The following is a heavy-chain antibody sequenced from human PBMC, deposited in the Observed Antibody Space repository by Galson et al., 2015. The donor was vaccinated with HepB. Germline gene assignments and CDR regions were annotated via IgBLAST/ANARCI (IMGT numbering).Heavy chain of an antibody. CDR3: AREALVAVVNANLNNWFDP. Sequence: SVKVSCKASGYTFSSYSIAWVRQAPGQGLEWMGWINPYDTSTKYAQKFQGRVTMTTETSTTTETSTTTAYLELRSLRSDDTAVYYCAREALVAVVNANLNNWFDPWGQGTLVTVSS. V-gene: IGHV1-18*01. J-gene: IGHJ5*02. CDR1: GYTFSSYS. CDR2: INPYDTST. D-gene: IGHD2-8*02.